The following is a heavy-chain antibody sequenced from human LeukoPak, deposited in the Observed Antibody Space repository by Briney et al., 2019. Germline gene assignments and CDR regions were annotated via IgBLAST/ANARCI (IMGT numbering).Heavy chain of an antibody. CDR1: GFTLSSYS. Sequence: PGGSLRLSCAASGFTLSSYSMNWVRQAPGKGLEWISFIDSSSRTIFYAESVKGRFTISRDNAKNSLFLQMNSLRAEDTAVYYCAKEPRTWIQLYPYYFDYWGQGTLVTVSS. CDR2: IDSSSRTI. CDR3: AKEPRTWIQLYPYYFDY. V-gene: IGHV3-48*04. D-gene: IGHD5-18*01. J-gene: IGHJ4*02.